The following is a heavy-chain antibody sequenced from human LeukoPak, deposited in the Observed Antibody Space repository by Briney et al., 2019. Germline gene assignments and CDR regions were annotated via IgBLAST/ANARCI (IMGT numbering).Heavy chain of an antibody. D-gene: IGHD7-27*01. CDR3: TTYKNWVAGDV. J-gene: IGHJ6*02. CDR2: IKQDGSEE. V-gene: IGHV3-7*01. Sequence: PGGSLRLSCAASGFTFSDYWMNWVRQAPGKGPEWVATIKQDGSEEHYVDSVKGRFTVSRDNARNSLFLQLNSLRVKDTAVYYCTTYKNWVAGDVWGQGTTVSVSS. CDR1: GFTFSDYW.